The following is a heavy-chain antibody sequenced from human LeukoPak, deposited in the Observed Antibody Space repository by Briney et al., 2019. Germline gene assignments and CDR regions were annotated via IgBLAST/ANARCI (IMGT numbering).Heavy chain of an antibody. CDR2: IDPNSGGT. V-gene: IGHV1-2*02. CDR3: ASAAVYGDPTNPYFDY. CDR1: GYTLTEFS. J-gene: IGHJ4*02. D-gene: IGHD4-17*01. Sequence: GASVKVSCKVSGYTLTEFSMHWVRQAPGQGLEWMGWIDPNSGGTNYAQKFQGRVTMTRDTSINTAFMELSRLRSDDSAVYYCASAAVYGDPTNPYFDYWGQGTLVTVSS.